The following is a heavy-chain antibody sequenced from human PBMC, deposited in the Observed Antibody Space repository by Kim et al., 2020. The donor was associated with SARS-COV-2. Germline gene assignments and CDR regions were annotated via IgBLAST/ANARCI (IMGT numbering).Heavy chain of an antibody. Sequence: GGSLRLSCAASGFTFSSYGMHWVRQAPGKGLEWVAVIWYDGSNKYYADSVKGRFTISRDNSKNTLYLQMNSLRAEDTAVYYCARDGALYYYDSSGYPDYWGQGTLVTVSS. CDR2: IWYDGSNK. J-gene: IGHJ4*02. CDR1: GFTFSSYG. V-gene: IGHV3-33*01. D-gene: IGHD3-22*01. CDR3: ARDGALYYYDSSGYPDY.